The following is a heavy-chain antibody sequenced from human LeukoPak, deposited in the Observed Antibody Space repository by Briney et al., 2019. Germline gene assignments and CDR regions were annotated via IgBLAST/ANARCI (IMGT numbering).Heavy chain of an antibody. J-gene: IGHJ4*02. D-gene: IGHD3-16*02. CDR2: INWNGGST. Sequence: GGSLRLSCAASGFSIDGYGMSWVRQAPGKGLEWVSGINWNGGSTGYADSVKGRFTISRDNAKNSLYLQMNSLRIEDTALYYCARDYVWGSFRYTTLGYWGQGTLVTVSS. CDR1: GFSIDGYG. CDR3: ARDYVWGSFRYTTLGY. V-gene: IGHV3-20*04.